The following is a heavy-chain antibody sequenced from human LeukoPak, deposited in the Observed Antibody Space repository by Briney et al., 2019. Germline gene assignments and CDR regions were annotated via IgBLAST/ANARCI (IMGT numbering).Heavy chain of an antibody. CDR3: ARGYGGQDYFDY. J-gene: IGHJ4*02. D-gene: IGHD4-23*01. V-gene: IGHV3-30-3*01. CDR2: VSYDGGNK. CDR1: GFTFSSSA. Sequence: GGSLRLSCAASGFTFSSSAMHWVRQAPGKGLEWVAVVSYDGGNKDYADSVKGRFTISRDNSKNTLYLQMNSLRAEDTAVYYCARGYGGQDYFDYWGQGTLVTVSS.